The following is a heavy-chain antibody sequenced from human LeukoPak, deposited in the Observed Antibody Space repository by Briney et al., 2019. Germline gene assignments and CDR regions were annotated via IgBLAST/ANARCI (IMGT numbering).Heavy chain of an antibody. CDR2: IYHSGST. CDR1: GGSISSGGYS. V-gene: IGHV4-30-2*01. D-gene: IGHD5-18*01. J-gene: IGHJ5*02. Sequence: SETLSLTCAVSGGSISSGGYSWSWIRQPPGEGLEWIGYIYHSGSTYYNPSLKSRVTISVDRSKNQFSLKLSSVTAADTAVYYCARRASGYSFFFDPWGQGTLVTVSS. CDR3: ARRASGYSFFFDP.